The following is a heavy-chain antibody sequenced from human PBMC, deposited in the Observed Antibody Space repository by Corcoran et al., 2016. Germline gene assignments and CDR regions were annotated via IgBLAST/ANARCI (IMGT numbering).Heavy chain of an antibody. J-gene: IGHJ4*02. CDR2: IKSKSDGGTA. V-gene: IGHV3-15*01. CDR1: GFTFSEAW. Sequence: EAQLVESGGGLVKPGGSLRLSCAGSGFTFSEAWMSWVRQAPGKGLEWVGRIKSKSDGGTADYAAPVKGRFTISRDDSKNTLYLQMDSLKTEDTAVYYCSPYYPGGFAYSGQGTLVTVSS. D-gene: IGHD3-10*01. CDR3: SPYYPGGFAY.